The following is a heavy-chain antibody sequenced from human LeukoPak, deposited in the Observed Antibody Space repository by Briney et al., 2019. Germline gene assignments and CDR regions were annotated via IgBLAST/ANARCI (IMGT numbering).Heavy chain of an antibody. CDR1: GFTFSSFA. Sequence: WRSLRLSCAASGFTFSSFAMHWVRQAPGKGLEWAALISNDDGAKHYANSVKGRFTVSRDNSKSTLYLEMNSLRAEDTAVYFCARGNGPGSFLIDYLGQGALVTVSS. CDR3: ARGNGPGSFLIDY. CDR2: ISNDDGAK. D-gene: IGHD3-10*01. J-gene: IGHJ4*02. V-gene: IGHV3-30-3*01.